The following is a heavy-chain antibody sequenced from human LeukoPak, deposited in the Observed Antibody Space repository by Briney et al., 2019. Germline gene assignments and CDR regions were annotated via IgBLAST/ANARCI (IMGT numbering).Heavy chain of an antibody. CDR1: GFTFKSYP. CDR3: VRPSGSGSYYNEYYFDS. V-gene: IGHV3-30-3*01. Sequence: GGSLRLSCAASGFTFKSYPMHWVRQAPGKGLEWVAVMSFDGSNKYYAESVKGRFSISRDNSKNTLYIQMHSLRPEDTAVYYCVRPSGSGSYYNEYYFDSWGQGTLVTVSS. CDR2: MSFDGSNK. J-gene: IGHJ4*02. D-gene: IGHD3-10*01.